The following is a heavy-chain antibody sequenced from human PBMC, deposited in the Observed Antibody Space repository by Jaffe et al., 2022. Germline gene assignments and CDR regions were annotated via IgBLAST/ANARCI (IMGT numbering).Heavy chain of an antibody. CDR1: GYTFTSYY. J-gene: IGHJ4*02. CDR3: ARERPTTCYFDY. Sequence: QVQLVQSGAEVMKPGASVKVSCKASGYTFTSYYIHWVRQAPGQGLEWMGIITPSGGGTDYAQKFQGRVTMTRDTSTSTVYMELSSLRSEDTAIYYCARERPTTCYFDYWGRGTLLTVSS. V-gene: IGHV1-46*01. D-gene: IGHD1-1*01. CDR2: ITPSGGGT.